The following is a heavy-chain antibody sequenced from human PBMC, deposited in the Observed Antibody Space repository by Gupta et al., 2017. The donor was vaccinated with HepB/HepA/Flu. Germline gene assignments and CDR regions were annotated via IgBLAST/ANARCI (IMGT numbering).Heavy chain of an antibody. CDR3: AKLKSKLVSNFDY. CDR2: ISGSGGST. V-gene: IGHV3-23*01. J-gene: IGHJ4*02. CDR1: GFTFSIYA. D-gene: IGHD4-4*01. Sequence: EVQLCESGGGLVQPGGSGRQSCVASGFTFSIYAMSWVRQAPGGGLEWVSGISGSGGSTYYADSVKGRFTISRDNSRNTLYLQMNSLRAEDTAVYFCAKLKSKLVSNFDYWGQGTLVTVSS.